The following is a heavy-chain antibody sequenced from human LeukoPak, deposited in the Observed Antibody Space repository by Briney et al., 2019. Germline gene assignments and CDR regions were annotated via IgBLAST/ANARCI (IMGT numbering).Heavy chain of an antibody. D-gene: IGHD6-13*01. V-gene: IGHV4-59*13. Sequence: PSETLSLTCTVSGGSISSYYWSWIRQPPGKGLERMGYIYYSGSTNYNPSLKSRVTISVDTSKNQFSLKLSSVTAADTAVYYCARAQVGDSSWHFDYWGQGTLVTVSS. J-gene: IGHJ4*02. CDR2: IYYSGST. CDR1: GGSISSYY. CDR3: ARAQVGDSSWHFDY.